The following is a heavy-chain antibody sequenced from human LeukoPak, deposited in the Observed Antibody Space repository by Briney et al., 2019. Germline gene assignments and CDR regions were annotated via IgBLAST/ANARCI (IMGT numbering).Heavy chain of an antibody. CDR1: GYTFTGYY. Sequence: ASVKVSCKASGYTFTGYYMHWVRQAPGQGLEWMGIINPSGGSTSYAQKFQGRVTMTRDMSTSTVYMELSSLRSEDTAVYYCALSYYDSSGPDYWGQGTLVTVSS. J-gene: IGHJ4*02. V-gene: IGHV1-46*01. D-gene: IGHD3-22*01. CDR3: ALSYYDSSGPDY. CDR2: INPSGGST.